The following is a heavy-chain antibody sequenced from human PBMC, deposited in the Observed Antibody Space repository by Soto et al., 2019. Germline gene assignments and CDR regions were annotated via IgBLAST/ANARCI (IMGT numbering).Heavy chain of an antibody. D-gene: IGHD6-19*01. J-gene: IGHJ3*01. V-gene: IGHV4-4*02. CDR2: LLHSGTT. Sequence: QVQLQESGPGLVKPSGTLSLTCAVSGDSISSPKWWTWLRQPPGKGLEWIGDLLHSGTTNYNPSLKSRVILSVDKSQHQFSLSRTSVTAADTAIYYCAYSSGWYRHDVWGQGTSVTVSS. CDR3: AYSSGWYRHDV. CDR1: GDSISSPKW.